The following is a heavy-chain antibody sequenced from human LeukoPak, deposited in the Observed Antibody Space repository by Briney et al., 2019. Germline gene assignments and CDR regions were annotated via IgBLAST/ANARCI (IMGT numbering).Heavy chain of an antibody. CDR2: ISGSGGST. Sequence: GGSLRLSCAASGFTFSSYAMSWVRQAPGKGLEWVSAISGSGGSTYYADSVKGRFTISRDNSKNTLYLQMNSLRAEDTAVYYCAKCGTYYYDSSGYYGYWGQGTLVTVSS. V-gene: IGHV3-23*01. CDR1: GFTFSSYA. J-gene: IGHJ4*02. D-gene: IGHD3-22*01. CDR3: AKCGTYYYDSSGYYGY.